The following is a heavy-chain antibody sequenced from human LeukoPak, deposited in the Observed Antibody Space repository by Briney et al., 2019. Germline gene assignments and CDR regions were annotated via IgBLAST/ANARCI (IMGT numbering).Heavy chain of an antibody. D-gene: IGHD6-19*01. V-gene: IGHV3-23*01. J-gene: IGHJ4*02. CDR3: AKDLSSGWYSSDY. CDR1: GFTFSSYA. CDR2: ISGSGGST. Sequence: GGSLRPSCAASGFTFSSYAMSWVRQAPGKGLEWVSAISGSGGSTYYADSVKGRFTISRDNSKNTLYLQMNSLRAEDTAVYYCAKDLSSGWYSSDYWGQGTLVTVSS.